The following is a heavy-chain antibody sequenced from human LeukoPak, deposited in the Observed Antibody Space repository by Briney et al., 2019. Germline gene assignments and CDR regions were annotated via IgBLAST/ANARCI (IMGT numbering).Heavy chain of an antibody. CDR3: ASRDDY. Sequence: GGSLRLSCAASGFTFSSYAMHWVRQAPGKGLEWVAVISYDGSNKYYADSVKGRFTISRDNSKNTLYPQMNSLRAEDTAVYYCASRDDYWGQGTLVTVSS. CDR1: GFTFSSYA. V-gene: IGHV3-30-3*01. J-gene: IGHJ4*02. CDR2: ISYDGSNK.